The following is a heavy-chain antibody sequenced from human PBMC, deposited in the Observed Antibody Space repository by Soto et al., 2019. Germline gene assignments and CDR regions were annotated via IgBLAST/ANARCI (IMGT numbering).Heavy chain of an antibody. CDR2: IGGAGRGST. V-gene: IGHV3-23*01. Sequence: EVRLSESGGGLAQPGGSLRLSCAASGLPISNYVMNWVRQAPGKGPAWVSGIGGAGRGSTNYADSVKGRFTISRDNSRNTRFLQMTSRRAEDTAVYYRAESHGLGSGSNFRIGSFDSWGQGILVTVSS. J-gene: IGHJ4*02. CDR3: AESHGLGSGSNFRIGSFDS. CDR1: GLPISNYV. D-gene: IGHD3-3*01.